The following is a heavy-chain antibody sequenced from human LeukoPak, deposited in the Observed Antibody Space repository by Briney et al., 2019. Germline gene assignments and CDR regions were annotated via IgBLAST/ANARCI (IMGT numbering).Heavy chain of an antibody. V-gene: IGHV3-23*01. J-gene: IGHJ4*02. D-gene: IGHD3-9*01. Sequence: GGSLSLSCAASGFTFSSYAMSWVRQAPGKGLEWVSAISGSGGSPYYADSVKGRFTISRDNAKNTLYLQMNRLRAEDTAVYYCAKDPAVLRYFDWFPGVQPYTYNDYWGQGTLVTVSS. CDR1: GFTFSSYA. CDR2: ISGSGGSP. CDR3: AKDPAVLRYFDWFPGVQPYTYNDY.